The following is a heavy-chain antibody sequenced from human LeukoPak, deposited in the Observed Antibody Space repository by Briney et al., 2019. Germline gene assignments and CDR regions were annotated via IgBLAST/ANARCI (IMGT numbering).Heavy chain of an antibody. J-gene: IGHJ4*02. CDR3: ARGVGYCGGDCSDY. Sequence: ASVKVSCKASGYTFTGYYMHWVRQAPGQGLGWMGWINPNSGGTNYAQKFQGRVTMTRDTSISTAYMELSRLRSDDTAVYYCARGVGYCGGDCSDYWGQGTLVTVSS. CDR2: INPNSGGT. D-gene: IGHD2-21*01. V-gene: IGHV1-2*02. CDR1: GYTFTGYY.